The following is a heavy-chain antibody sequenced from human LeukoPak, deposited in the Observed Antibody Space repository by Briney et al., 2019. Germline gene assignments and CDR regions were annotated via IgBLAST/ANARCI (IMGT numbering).Heavy chain of an antibody. D-gene: IGHD6-13*01. J-gene: IGHJ6*02. CDR2: ISYDGSNK. CDR1: GFTFSSYV. CDR3: AKSRSSWGYYYYGMDV. V-gene: IGHV3-30*18. Sequence: GGSLRLSCAASGFTFSSYVMHWVRQAPGKGLEWVAVISYDGSNKYCAESVKGRFTISRDNSKNTLYLQMNSLRAEDTAVYYCAKSRSSWGYYYYGMDVWGPGTTVTVSS.